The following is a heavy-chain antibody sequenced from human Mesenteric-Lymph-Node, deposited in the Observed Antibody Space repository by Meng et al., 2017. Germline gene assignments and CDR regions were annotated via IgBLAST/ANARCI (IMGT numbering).Heavy chain of an antibody. V-gene: IGHV1-69*06. J-gene: IGHJ4*02. D-gene: IGHD3-9*01. Sequence: SVKVSCKASGGTFSSYAISWVRQAPGQGLEWMGGIIPIFGTANYAQKFQGRVTITADKSTSTAYMELSSLRSEDTAVYYCARVSPLQYYDILTGYFLGSGPTDYWGQGTLVTVSS. CDR3: ARVSPLQYYDILTGYFLGSGPTDY. CDR1: GGTFSSYA. CDR2: IIPIFGTA.